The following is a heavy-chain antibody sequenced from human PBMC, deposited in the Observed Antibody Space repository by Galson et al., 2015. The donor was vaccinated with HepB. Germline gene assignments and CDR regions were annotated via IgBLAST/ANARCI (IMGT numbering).Heavy chain of an antibody. V-gene: IGHV1-69*13. J-gene: IGHJ6*02. D-gene: IGHD5-18*01. CDR3: ARVFGSTAMVTTYYGMDV. CDR1: GDTFSSYA. CDR2: IIPIFGTA. Sequence: SVKVSCKASGDTFSSYAISWVRQAPGQGLEWMGGIIPIFGTANYAQKFQGRVTITADESTSTAYMELSSLRSEDTAVYYCARVFGSTAMVTTYYGMDVWGQGTTVTVSS.